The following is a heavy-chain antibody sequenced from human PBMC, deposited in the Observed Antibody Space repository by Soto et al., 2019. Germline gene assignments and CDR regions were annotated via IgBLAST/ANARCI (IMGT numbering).Heavy chain of an antibody. CDR3: ARVPSRRGASYSSSSKFVRYWYFDL. D-gene: IGHD6-6*01. CDR1: GGSISSYY. Sequence: SETLSLTCTVSGGSISSYYWSWIRQPAGKGLEWIGRIYTSGSTNYNPSLKSRVTMSVDTSKNQFSLKLSSVTAADTAVYYCARVPSRRGASYSSSSKFVRYWYFDLWGRGTLVT. J-gene: IGHJ2*01. V-gene: IGHV4-4*07. CDR2: IYTSGST.